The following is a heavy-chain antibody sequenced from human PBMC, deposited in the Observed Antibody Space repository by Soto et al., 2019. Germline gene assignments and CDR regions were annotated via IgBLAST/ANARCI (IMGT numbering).Heavy chain of an antibody. V-gene: IGHV1-69*04. CDR1: GYTFTSYG. D-gene: IGHD6-6*01. CDR2: IIANLGIA. Sequence: GASVKVSCKASGYTFTSYGISWVRQAPGQGLKWMGRIIANLGIANYAQKFQGRVTITADKSTSTAYLELSSLRSEDTAVYYCARDEGSSSSGTGYYYYYMDVWGKGTTVTVSS. CDR3: ARDEGSSSSGTGYYYYYMDV. J-gene: IGHJ6*03.